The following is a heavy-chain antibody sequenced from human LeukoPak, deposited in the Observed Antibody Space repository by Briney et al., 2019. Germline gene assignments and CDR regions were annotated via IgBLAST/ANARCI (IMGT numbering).Heavy chain of an antibody. CDR3: AREGAVAAPFDY. D-gene: IGHD6-19*01. Sequence: PSETLSLTCTVSGGSVSSGSYYWSWIRQPPGKGLEWLGYIYYSGSTNYNPSLKSRVTISVDTSKNQFSLKLSSVTAADTAVYYCAREGAVAAPFDYWGQGTLVTVS. J-gene: IGHJ4*02. CDR2: IYYSGST. V-gene: IGHV4-61*01. CDR1: GGSVSSGSYY.